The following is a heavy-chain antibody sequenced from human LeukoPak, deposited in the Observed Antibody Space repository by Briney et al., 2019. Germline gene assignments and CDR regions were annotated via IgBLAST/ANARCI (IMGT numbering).Heavy chain of an antibody. J-gene: IGHJ5*02. D-gene: IGHD4-17*01. CDR2: IKQDGSER. CDR1: GFIFSNYG. V-gene: IGHV3-7*01. Sequence: PGGSLRLSCAASGFIFSNYGMSWVRQAPGKGLEWVAHIKQDGSERFYMDSVKGRFTISRDNAKNSLHLQMNSLRAEDTGVFYCATGIDYGWFDPWGQGTLVTVSS. CDR3: ATGIDYGWFDP.